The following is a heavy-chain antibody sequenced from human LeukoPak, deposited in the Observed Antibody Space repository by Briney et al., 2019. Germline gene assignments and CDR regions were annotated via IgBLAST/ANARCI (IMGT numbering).Heavy chain of an antibody. D-gene: IGHD2/OR15-2a*01. Sequence: GRSLRLSCAASGFTFDDYAMHWVRQAPGKGLEWVSGISWNSGSIGYADSVKGRFTISRDNAKNSLYLQMNSLRAEDTALYYCAKVNRAFDIWGQGTMATVSS. CDR1: GFTFDDYA. CDR3: AKVNRAFDI. V-gene: IGHV3-9*01. J-gene: IGHJ3*02. CDR2: ISWNSGSI.